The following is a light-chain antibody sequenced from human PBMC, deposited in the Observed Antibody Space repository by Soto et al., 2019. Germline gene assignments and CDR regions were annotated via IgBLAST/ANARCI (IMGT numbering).Light chain of an antibody. CDR2: DAS. Sequence: EIVLTQSPATLSLSPGERATLSCRASQSVGGYLDWYQQKPGQAPRLLIYDASNRASGIPARFSGSGSGTDFTLTISSLEAEDLAVYYCHQRSNWPPLTVGGGTKVEIK. CDR3: HQRSNWPPLT. V-gene: IGKV3-11*01. J-gene: IGKJ4*01. CDR1: QSVGGY.